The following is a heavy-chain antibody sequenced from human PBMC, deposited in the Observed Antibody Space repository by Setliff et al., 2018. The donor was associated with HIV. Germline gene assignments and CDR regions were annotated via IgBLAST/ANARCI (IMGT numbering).Heavy chain of an antibody. CDR3: ASARIPTGGTSTSFDF. CDR2: IRYDGSNK. J-gene: IGHJ4*02. Sequence: GESLKISCAASGFTFSSYGMHWVRQAPGKGLEWVAFIRYDGSNKYYAYSVKGRFTISRDNSKNTLYLQLNSLRPDDTGVYYCASARIPTGGTSTSFDFWGQGALVTVSS. D-gene: IGHD1-1*01. CDR1: GFTFSSYG. V-gene: IGHV3-30*02.